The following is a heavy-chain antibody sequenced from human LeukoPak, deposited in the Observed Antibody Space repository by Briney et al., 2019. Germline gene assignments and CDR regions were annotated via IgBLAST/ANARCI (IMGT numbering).Heavy chain of an antibody. J-gene: IGHJ4*02. D-gene: IGHD2-2*01. Sequence: SQTLSLTCTVSGGSINSGGYYWSWIRQHPGKGLEWIGYIYYSGSTYYNPSLKSRVTISVDTSKNQFSLKLSSVTAADTAVYYCARGQYQPLSYDYWGQGTLVTVSS. CDR2: IYYSGST. V-gene: IGHV4-31*03. CDR1: GGSINSGGYY. CDR3: ARGQYQPLSYDY.